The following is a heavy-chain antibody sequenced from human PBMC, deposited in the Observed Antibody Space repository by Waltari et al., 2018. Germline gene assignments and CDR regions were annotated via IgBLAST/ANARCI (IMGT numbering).Heavy chain of an antibody. D-gene: IGHD3-22*01. CDR2: NYWDDEK. J-gene: IGHJ2*01. Sequence: WIHQPPGKALEWLAVNYWDDEKRYRPSLKSRLTINKDTSNNLVALTLTNMDREDTGTYYCACAFYYDSTGEEYFDLWGRGTLVTVSS. CDR3: ACAFYYDSTGEEYFDL. V-gene: IGHV2-5*02.